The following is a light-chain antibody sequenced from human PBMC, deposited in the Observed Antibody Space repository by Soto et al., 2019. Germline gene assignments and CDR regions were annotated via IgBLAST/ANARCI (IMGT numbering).Light chain of an antibody. Sequence: QSALTQPASVSGSPRQSITISCTGTSNDVGGYNYVSWYQQHPGKAPKLMIYDVSKRPSGVSNRFSGSKSGNTASLTISGLQAEDEADYYCSSFTTGSTVVFGGGTKVTVL. CDR3: SSFTTGSTVV. J-gene: IGLJ2*01. V-gene: IGLV2-14*01. CDR2: DVS. CDR1: SNDVGGYNY.